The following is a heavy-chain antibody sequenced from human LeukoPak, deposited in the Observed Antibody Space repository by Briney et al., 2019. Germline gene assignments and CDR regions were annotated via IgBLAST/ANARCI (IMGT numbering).Heavy chain of an antibody. V-gene: IGHV4-59*01. CDR1: GGSISSYY. D-gene: IGHD3-9*01. Sequence: SETLSLTCTVSGGSISSYYWSWIRQPPGKGLEWIGFIYYSGSTSYNPSLESRVTISVDTSKNRFSLKLSSVTAADTAVYYCARSVSDHEILTGYYSPSYYYNGMDVWGQGTTVTVSS. CDR2: IYYSGST. CDR3: ARSVSDHEILTGYYSPSYYYNGMDV. J-gene: IGHJ6*02.